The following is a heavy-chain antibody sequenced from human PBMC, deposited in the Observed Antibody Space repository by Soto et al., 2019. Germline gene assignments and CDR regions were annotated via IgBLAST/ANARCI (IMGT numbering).Heavy chain of an antibody. V-gene: IGHV4-59*08. CDR3: ARRGYCSGGSCYFDGAFDI. Sequence: QVQLQESGPGLVKPSETLSLTCTVSGGSISSYYWSWIRQPPGKGLEWIGFIYYSGSTNYNPSLTSRGTISVDTARHQFSLKLSCVTDADTAVYYWARRGYCSGGSCYFDGAFDIWGQGRMVTVSS. D-gene: IGHD2-15*01. J-gene: IGHJ3*02. CDR1: GGSISSYY. CDR2: IYYSGST.